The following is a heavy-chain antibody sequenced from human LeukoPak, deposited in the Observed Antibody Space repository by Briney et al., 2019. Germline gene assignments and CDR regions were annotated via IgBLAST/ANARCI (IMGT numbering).Heavy chain of an antibody. D-gene: IGHD3-22*01. CDR2: IRGTDDTT. V-gene: IGHV3-23*01. J-gene: IGHJ4*02. Sequence: PGGSLRLSCAASGFTFSSYAMTGVRQAPGKGLEWISCIRGTDDTTYYADSVKGRFTISRDNSRSTLYLQMHSLRAEDTAMYYCAKDMYTYDSPYFDSWGQGALVTVAS. CDR1: GFTFSSYA. CDR3: AKDMYTYDSPYFDS.